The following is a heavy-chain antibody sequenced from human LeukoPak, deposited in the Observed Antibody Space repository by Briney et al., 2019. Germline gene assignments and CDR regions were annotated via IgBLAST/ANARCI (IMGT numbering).Heavy chain of an antibody. CDR3: ARFGELLYNWFDP. CDR2: IYYSGST. CDR1: GGSISSYY. J-gene: IGHJ5*02. Sequence: SETLSLTCTVSGGSISSYYWSWIRQPPGKGLEWIGYIYYSGSTNYNPSLKSRVTISVDTSKNQFSLKVSSVTAADTAVYYCARFGELLYNWFDPWGQGTLVTVSS. D-gene: IGHD3-10*01. V-gene: IGHV4-59*01.